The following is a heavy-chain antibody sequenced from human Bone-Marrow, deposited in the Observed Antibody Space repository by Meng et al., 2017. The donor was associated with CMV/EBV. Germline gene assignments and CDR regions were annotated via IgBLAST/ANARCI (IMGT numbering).Heavy chain of an antibody. CDR3: AKDYYWGFDH. CDR2: IYSGGST. J-gene: IGHJ4*02. D-gene: IGHD3-10*01. V-gene: IGHV3-53*05. Sequence: GESLKISCAASGFTVSSNYMSWVRQAPGKGLEWVSVIYSGGSTYYADSVKGRFTISRDTSQNTLFLQMNSLRPEDTAIYFCAKDYYWGFDHWGQGALVTVSS. CDR1: GFTVSSNY.